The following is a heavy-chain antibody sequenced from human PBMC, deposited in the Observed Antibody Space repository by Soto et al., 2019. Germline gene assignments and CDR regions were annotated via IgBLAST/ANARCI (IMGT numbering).Heavy chain of an antibody. V-gene: IGHV3-23*01. CDR3: AKVPSTGTPNYYYYYYMDV. Sequence: PGGSLRLSCAASGFTFSSYAMSWVRQAPGKGLEWVSAISGSGGSTYYADSVKGRFTISRDNSKNTLYLQMNSLRAEDTAVYYCAKVPSTGTPNYYYYYYMDVWGKGTTVTVSS. J-gene: IGHJ6*03. CDR1: GFTFSSYA. D-gene: IGHD1-1*01. CDR2: ISGSGGST.